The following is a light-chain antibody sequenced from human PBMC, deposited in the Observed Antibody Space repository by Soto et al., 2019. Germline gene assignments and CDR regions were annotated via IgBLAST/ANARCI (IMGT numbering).Light chain of an antibody. CDR3: GSFTSIATCV. CDR1: SNAIVVYNC. Sequence: ALSQLASVPAFLGQTNTISCTGNSNAIVVYNCVSCYQQHPVKAPNLMIPEVSNRPSGVSNRFSGSKSGDTASLIISGLQAEDEADYYRGSFTSIATCVFGTGTKGT. V-gene: IGLV2-14*01. CDR2: EVS. J-gene: IGLJ1*01.